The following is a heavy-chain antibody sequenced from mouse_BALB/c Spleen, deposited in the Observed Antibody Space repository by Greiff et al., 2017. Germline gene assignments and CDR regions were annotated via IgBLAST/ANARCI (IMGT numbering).Heavy chain of an antibody. J-gene: IGHJ3*01. CDR2: ISSGGST. CDR3: ARGSDGYYWFAY. V-gene: IGHV5-6-5*01. D-gene: IGHD2-3*01. CDR1: GFTFSSYA. Sequence: EVQGVESGGGLVKPGGSLKLSCAASGFTFSSYAMSWVRQTPEKRLEWVASISSGGSTYYPDSVKGRFTISRDNARNILYLQMSSLRSEDTAMYYCARGSDGYYWFAYWGQGTLVTVSA.